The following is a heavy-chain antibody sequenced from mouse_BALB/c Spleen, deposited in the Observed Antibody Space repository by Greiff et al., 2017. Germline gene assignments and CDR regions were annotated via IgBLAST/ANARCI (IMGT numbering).Heavy chain of an antibody. J-gene: IGHJ3*01. CDR2: ISNGGGST. Sequence: EVKVVESGGGLVQPGGSLKLSCAASGFTFSSYTMSWVRQTPEKRLEWVAYISNGGGSTYYPDTVKGRFTISRDNAKNTLYLQMSSLKSEDTAMYYCARPFAYWGQGTLVTVSA. V-gene: IGHV5-12-2*01. CDR1: GFTFSSYT. CDR3: ARPFAY.